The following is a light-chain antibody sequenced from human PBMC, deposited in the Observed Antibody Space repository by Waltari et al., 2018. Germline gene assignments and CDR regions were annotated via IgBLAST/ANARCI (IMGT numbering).Light chain of an antibody. J-gene: IGLJ3*02. CDR1: TSNIGSNG. V-gene: IGLV1-44*01. CDR3: ATWDDNLKGL. CDR2: NNN. Sequence: QSVLTQPASASGTPGQRVTISCSGSTSNIGSNGVNWYQQVPGTAPNLLIHNNNQRPSGVPDRFSGSKSGTSASLAISGLQSEDEADYYCATWDDNLKGLFGGGTRLTVL.